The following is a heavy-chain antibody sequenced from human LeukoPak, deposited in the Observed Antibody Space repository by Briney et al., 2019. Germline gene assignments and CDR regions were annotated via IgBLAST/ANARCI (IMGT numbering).Heavy chain of an antibody. Sequence: PGGSLRLSCAASGFTFSSYEMNWVRQAPGKGLEWVSYISSSGSTIYYADSVKGRLTISRDNAKNSLYLQMNSLRAEDTAVYYCARDLDSGYDGFDYWGQGTLVTVSS. CDR2: ISSSGSTI. V-gene: IGHV3-48*03. J-gene: IGHJ4*02. CDR3: ARDLDSGYDGFDY. CDR1: GFTFSSYE. D-gene: IGHD5-12*01.